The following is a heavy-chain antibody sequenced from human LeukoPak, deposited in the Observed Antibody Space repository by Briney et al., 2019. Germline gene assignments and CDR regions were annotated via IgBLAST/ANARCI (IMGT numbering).Heavy chain of an antibody. CDR1: GYTFTHYI. D-gene: IGHD5-24*01. Sequence: SVKVSCKASGYTFTHYIINWVRQAPGQGLEWMGGIIPIFGTANYGQKFQGRVTITADESTSTAYMELSSLRSEDTAVYYCARTRDGYNVRYFDYWGQGTLVTVSS. CDR2: IIPIFGTA. CDR3: ARTRDGYNVRYFDY. V-gene: IGHV1-69*13. J-gene: IGHJ4*02.